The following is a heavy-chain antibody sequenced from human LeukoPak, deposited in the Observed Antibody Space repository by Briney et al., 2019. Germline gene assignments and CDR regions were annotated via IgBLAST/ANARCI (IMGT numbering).Heavy chain of an antibody. D-gene: IGHD2-8*01. Sequence: PSETLSLTCTVSGGSISSYYWSWIRQPAGKGLEWIGRIYTSGSTNYNPSLKSRVTMSVDTSKNQFSLKLSSVTAADTAVYYCAGEDLGYCTNGVYPIFDYWGQGTLVTVSS. CDR1: GGSISSYY. CDR3: AGEDLGYCTNGVYPIFDY. J-gene: IGHJ4*02. V-gene: IGHV4-4*07. CDR2: IYTSGST.